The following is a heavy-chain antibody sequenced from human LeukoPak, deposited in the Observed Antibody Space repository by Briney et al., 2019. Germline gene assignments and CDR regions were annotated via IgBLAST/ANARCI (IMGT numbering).Heavy chain of an antibody. CDR3: AKTFAEYYYDSSIDY. Sequence: GGSLRLSCAASEFTFSSYAMSWVRQAPGKGLEWVSAISGSGGSTYYADSVKGRFTISRDNSKNTLYLQMNSLRAEDTAVYYCAKTFAEYYYDSSIDYWGQGTLVTVSS. CDR1: EFTFSSYA. D-gene: IGHD3-22*01. J-gene: IGHJ4*02. V-gene: IGHV3-23*01. CDR2: ISGSGGST.